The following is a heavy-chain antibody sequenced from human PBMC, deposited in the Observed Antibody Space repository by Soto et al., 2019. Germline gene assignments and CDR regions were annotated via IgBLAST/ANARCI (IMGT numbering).Heavy chain of an antibody. CDR3: ASQSGELLADAFDI. J-gene: IGHJ3*02. D-gene: IGHD3-10*01. CDR2: IYHSGST. CDR1: GGSISSRNW. V-gene: IGHV4-4*02. Sequence: SETLSLTCAVSGGSISSRNWLNWVRQPPGKGLEWIGKIYHSGSTNYNPSLKSRVTISVDKSKNQFSLKLNSVTAADTAVYYCASQSGELLADAFDIWGQGTMVTV.